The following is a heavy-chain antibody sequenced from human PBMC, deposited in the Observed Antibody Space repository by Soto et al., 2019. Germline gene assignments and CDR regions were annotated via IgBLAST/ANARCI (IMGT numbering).Heavy chain of an antibody. CDR3: ASPHCGGNNC. J-gene: IGHJ4*02. Sequence: ASVKVSCKASGGTFSSYAISWVRQAPGQGLEWMGGIIPIFGTANYAQKFQGRVTITADESTSTAYMELNSLRLEDTAVYYCASPHCGGNNCWGPGTLVTVSS. CDR1: GGTFSSYA. V-gene: IGHV1-69*13. CDR2: IIPIFGTA. D-gene: IGHD2-21*01.